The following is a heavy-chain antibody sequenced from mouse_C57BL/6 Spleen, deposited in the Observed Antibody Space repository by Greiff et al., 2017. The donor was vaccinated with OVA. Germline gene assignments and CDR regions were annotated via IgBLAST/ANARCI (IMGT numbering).Heavy chain of an antibody. V-gene: IGHV1-81*01. J-gene: IGHJ4*01. D-gene: IGHD3-2*02. CDR1: GYTFTSYG. CDR2: IYPRSGNT. CDR3: ARRKTAQALYAKDY. Sequence: QVQLKESGAELARPGASVKLSCKASGYTFTSYGISWVKQRTGQGLEWIGEIYPRSGNTYYNEKFKGKATLTADKSSSTAYMELRSLTSEDSAVYFCARRKTAQALYAKDYWGQGTSVTVSS.